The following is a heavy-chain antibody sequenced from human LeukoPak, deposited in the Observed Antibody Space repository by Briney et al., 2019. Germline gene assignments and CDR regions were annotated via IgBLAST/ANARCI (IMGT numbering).Heavy chain of an antibody. CDR2: ISGSGGST. D-gene: IGHD2-2*01. CDR1: GFPLSSYA. J-gene: IGHJ6*02. CDR3: AKDLKAPPMWGVPAGPYYYCYYGMDV. V-gene: IGHV3-23*01. Sequence: GGSLSLSCAASGFPLSSYAMRWVRQAPGRGVEWVSAISGSGGSTLYADSVKGRFTISRDNSKNTLYLQMNSLRAEDTAVYYCAKDLKAPPMWGVPAGPYYYCYYGMDVWGQGTTVTVFS.